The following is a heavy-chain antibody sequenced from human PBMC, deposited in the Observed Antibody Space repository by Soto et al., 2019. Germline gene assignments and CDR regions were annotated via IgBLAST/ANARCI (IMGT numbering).Heavy chain of an antibody. CDR3: AREYYGLLTGYYTDY. CDR1: GFPFSSYW. D-gene: IGHD3-9*01. Sequence: EVQLVESGGDLVQRGGSLRLSCAASGFPFSSYWMHWVRHTPGKGLDWVARISGAGGTTYYADSVTGLFTVSRDNAKNTLSLQISGLRAEDTAVYYCAREYYGLLTGYYTDYWGQGTLVSVSS. CDR2: ISGAGGTT. V-gene: IGHV3-74*01. J-gene: IGHJ4*02.